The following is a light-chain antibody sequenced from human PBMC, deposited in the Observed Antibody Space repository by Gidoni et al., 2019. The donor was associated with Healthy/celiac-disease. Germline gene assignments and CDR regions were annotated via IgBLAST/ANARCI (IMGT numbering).Light chain of an antibody. Sequence: DSQMTQSPSSLSASVGDRVTITRQASQDISNYLNWYQQKPGKAPKLLIYDASNLETGVPSRFSGSGSGTDFTFTISSLQAEDIATYYCQQYDNLPYTFGQGTKLEIK. CDR1: QDISNY. CDR2: DAS. V-gene: IGKV1-33*01. CDR3: QQYDNLPYT. J-gene: IGKJ2*01.